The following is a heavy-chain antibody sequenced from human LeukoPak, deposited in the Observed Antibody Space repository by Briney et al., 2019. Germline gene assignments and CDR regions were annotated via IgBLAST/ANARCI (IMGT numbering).Heavy chain of an antibody. D-gene: IGHD1-14*01. Sequence: SQTLSLTCAISGDSVSSNSAAWNWIRQSPSRGLEWLGRTYYRSKWYNDYAVSVKSRITIKPDTSKNQFSLQLNSVTPEDTAMYYCARNPISVSGDNWFDPRGQGTLVTVSS. CDR2: TYYRSKWYN. CDR1: GDSVSSNSAA. CDR3: ARNPISVSGDNWFDP. V-gene: IGHV6-1*01. J-gene: IGHJ5*02.